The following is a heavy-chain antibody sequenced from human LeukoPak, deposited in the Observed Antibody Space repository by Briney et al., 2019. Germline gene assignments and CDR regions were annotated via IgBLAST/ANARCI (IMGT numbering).Heavy chain of an antibody. CDR2: INPNSGGT. Sequence: ASVKVSCKASGYTFSGYYIHWVRQAPGQGLEWMGWINPNSGGTNYAQKFQGRVTMTRDTSISTAYMDLSRLRSDDTAVYYCTSGASSDYRPDYYFDYWGQGTLVAVSS. V-gene: IGHV1-2*02. D-gene: IGHD1-26*01. J-gene: IGHJ4*02. CDR3: TSGASSDYRPDYYFDY. CDR1: GYTFSGYY.